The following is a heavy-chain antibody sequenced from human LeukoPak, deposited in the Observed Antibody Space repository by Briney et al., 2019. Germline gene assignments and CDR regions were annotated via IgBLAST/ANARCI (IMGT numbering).Heavy chain of an antibody. J-gene: IGHJ6*02. CDR3: ARSYYHYGMDV. V-gene: IGHV2-70*11. CDR1: GFSLRYSGMC. CDR2: IDWDDDK. Sequence: SGPTLVNPTQTLTLTCTFSGFSLRYSGMCVSWIRQPPAKALEWLARIDWDDDKHYSTSLKTRLNISKHTSKNQVVLTMTNMDPVDTATYFCARSYYHYGMDVWGQGTTVTVSS.